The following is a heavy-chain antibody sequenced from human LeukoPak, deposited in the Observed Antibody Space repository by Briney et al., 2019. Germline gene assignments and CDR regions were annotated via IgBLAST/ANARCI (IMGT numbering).Heavy chain of an antibody. CDR3: ARDSSLVSGRYSSGWYEGFYYFDY. V-gene: IGHV1-2*04. CDR2: INPNSGGT. D-gene: IGHD6-19*01. CDR1: GYTFTGYY. J-gene: IGHJ4*02. Sequence: ASVKVSCKASGYTFTGYYMHWVRQAPGQGLEWMGWINPNSGGTNYAQKFRGWVTMIRDTSISTAYMELSRLRSDDTAVYYCARDSSLVSGRYSSGWYEGFYYFDYWGQGTLVTVSS.